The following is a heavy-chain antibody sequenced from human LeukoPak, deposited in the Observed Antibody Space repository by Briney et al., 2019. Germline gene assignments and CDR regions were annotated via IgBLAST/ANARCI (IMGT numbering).Heavy chain of an antibody. Sequence: PGGSLRLSCAASGFTFSSYAMSWVRQAPGKGLEWVSGISGSGGSTYYADSVKGRFTISRDNSKNTLYLQMNSPRAEHTAVYYCAILPGYSSSWYEVDYWGQGTLVTASS. V-gene: IGHV3-23*01. J-gene: IGHJ4*02. CDR2: ISGSGGST. CDR3: AILPGYSSSWYEVDY. D-gene: IGHD6-13*01. CDR1: GFTFSSYA.